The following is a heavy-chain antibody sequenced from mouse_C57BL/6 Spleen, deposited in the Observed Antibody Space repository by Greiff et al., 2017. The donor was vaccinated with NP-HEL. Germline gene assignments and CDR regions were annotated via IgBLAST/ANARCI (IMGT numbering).Heavy chain of an antibody. CDR3: VRGLLGGYYAMDY. Sequence: EVMLVESGGGLVQPKGSLKLSCAASGFSFNTYAMNWVRQAPGKGLEWVARIRSKSNNYATYYADSVKDRFTISRDDSESMLYLQMNNLKTEDTAMYYCVRGLLGGYYAMDYWGQGTSVTVSS. D-gene: IGHD1-1*01. CDR2: IRSKSNNYAT. CDR1: GFSFNTYA. V-gene: IGHV10-1*01. J-gene: IGHJ4*01.